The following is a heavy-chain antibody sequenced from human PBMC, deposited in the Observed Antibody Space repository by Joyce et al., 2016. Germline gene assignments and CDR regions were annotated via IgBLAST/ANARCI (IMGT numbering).Heavy chain of an antibody. V-gene: IGHV3-74*01. J-gene: IGHJ4*02. CDR2: VDSDGSGT. CDR3: GSVFEY. CDR1: GFTFTNYW. Sequence: EVQLVESGGGLLQPGGSLRLSCAASGFTFTNYWMHWFRQAPGKGLVWVARVDSDGSGTSYADSVKGRFTISRDNAENMVHLQMNSLRTEDTAVYFCGSVFEYWGRGALVTVSS.